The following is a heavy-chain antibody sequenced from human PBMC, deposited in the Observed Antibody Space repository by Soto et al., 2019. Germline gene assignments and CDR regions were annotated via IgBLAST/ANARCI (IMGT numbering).Heavy chain of an antibody. CDR1: GFTFSDYY. Sequence: PGGALRLSCAASGFTFSDYYMSWIRQAPGKGLEWVSYISSSGSTIYYADSVKGRFTISRDNAKNSLYLQMNSLRAEDTAVYYCARGPQSWYPGSAFDIWGQGTMVTVSS. V-gene: IGHV3-11*01. CDR2: ISSSGSTI. J-gene: IGHJ3*02. D-gene: IGHD6-13*01. CDR3: ARGPQSWYPGSAFDI.